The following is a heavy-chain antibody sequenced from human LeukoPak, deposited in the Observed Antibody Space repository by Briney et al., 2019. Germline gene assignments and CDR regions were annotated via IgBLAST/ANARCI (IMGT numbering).Heavy chain of an antibody. D-gene: IGHD3-22*01. CDR2: ISYDGSNK. CDR3: ARSQKYTYYYDSSGYYYRVDYYYGMDV. Sequence: PGGSLRLSCAASGFTFSSYGMHWQPHAPGKGLVWVAVISYDGSNKYYADSVRGRFTIYRDNSKNTLYLQMNRLRAEETALYNCARSQKYTYYYDSSGYYYRVDYYYGMDVWGQGTTVTVSS. CDR1: GFTFSSYG. J-gene: IGHJ6*02. V-gene: IGHV3-30*03.